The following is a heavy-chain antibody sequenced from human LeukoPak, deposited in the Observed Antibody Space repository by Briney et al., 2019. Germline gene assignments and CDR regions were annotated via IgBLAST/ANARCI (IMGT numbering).Heavy chain of an antibody. J-gene: IGHJ5*02. CDR2: IIPILGIA. CDR3: AREINWFDP. V-gene: IGHV1-69*04. Sequence: GASVKVSCKASGGTFSSYTISWVRQAPGQGLEWMGRIIPILGIANYAQKFQGRVTTTADKSTSTAYMELSSLRSEGTAVYYCAREINWFDPWGQGTLVTVSS. CDR1: GGTFSSYT.